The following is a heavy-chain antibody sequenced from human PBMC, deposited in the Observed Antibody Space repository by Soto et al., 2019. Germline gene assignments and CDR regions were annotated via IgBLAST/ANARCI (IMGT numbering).Heavy chain of an antibody. D-gene: IGHD1-26*01. V-gene: IGHV1-69*01. CDR3: VRPDEGAYGSNHHYSSALDV. J-gene: IGHJ6*02. CDR2: IVPIFGVT. CDR1: GGTFSRFA. Sequence: QVHLVQSGAEAEKPGSSVRVSCKVLGGTFSRFALSWVRQAPGQGLEWIGGIVPIFGVTNYAQNFQGRVTITADESTGTAYMDLSILRSANTAVYYCVRPDEGAYGSNHHYSSALDVWGQGTTVTVSS.